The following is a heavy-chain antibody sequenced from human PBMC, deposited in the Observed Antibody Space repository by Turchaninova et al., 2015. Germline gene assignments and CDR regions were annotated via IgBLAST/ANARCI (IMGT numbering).Heavy chain of an antibody. Sequence: QVQLVQSGAEVKKPGSPVKVSCKASGGTFSPPAISWVRQAPGQGLEWLGGIPPMFGTENYAQKLQCGVTITADESTSTAYMERRSLRSEDTALYYCARGPDSSSYYYFYWGQGTLVTVSS. D-gene: IGHD3-22*01. J-gene: IGHJ4*02. CDR2: IPPMFGTE. V-gene: IGHV1-69*12. CDR3: ARGPDSSSYYYFY. CDR1: GGTFSPPA.